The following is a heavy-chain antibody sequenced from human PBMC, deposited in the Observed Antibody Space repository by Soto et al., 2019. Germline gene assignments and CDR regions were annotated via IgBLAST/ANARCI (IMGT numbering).Heavy chain of an antibody. J-gene: IGHJ3*02. Sequence: PGGSLRLSCAASGFTFSSYGMHWVRQAPGKGLEWVAVIWYDGSNKYYADYVKGRFTISRDNSKNTLYLQMNSLRAEDTAVYYCLSTYYDYIWGSYRSDAFDIWGQGTMVTVSS. CDR2: IWYDGSNK. V-gene: IGHV3-33*01. D-gene: IGHD3-16*02. CDR1: GFTFSSYG. CDR3: LSTYYDYIWGSYRSDAFDI.